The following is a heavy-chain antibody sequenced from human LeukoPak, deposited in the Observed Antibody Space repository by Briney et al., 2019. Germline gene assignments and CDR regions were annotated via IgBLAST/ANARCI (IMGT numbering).Heavy chain of an antibody. V-gene: IGHV1-2*02. D-gene: IGHD6-19*01. CDR1: GYTFTGYY. CDR3: ARDGNEAVAGTGAVTY. J-gene: IGHJ4*02. CDR2: INPNSGDT. Sequence: GASVKVSCKASGYTFTGYYMHWVRQAPGQGLEWMGWINPNSGDTHYAQNFQGRVTMTRDTSISTAYMELSSLTSDDTAVYYCARDGNEAVAGTGAVTYWGQGTLVTVSS.